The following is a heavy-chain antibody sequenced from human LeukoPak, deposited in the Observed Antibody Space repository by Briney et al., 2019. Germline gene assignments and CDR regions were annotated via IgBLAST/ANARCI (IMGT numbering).Heavy chain of an antibody. CDR1: GYTFTSYG. Sequence: ASVKVFCKASGYTFTSYGISWVRQAPGQGLEWMGWISAYNGNTNYAQKPQGRVTMTTDTSTSTAYMELRSLRSDDTAVYYCARGSGWFGESERSFDPWGQGTLVTVSS. J-gene: IGHJ5*02. CDR3: ARGSGWFGESERSFDP. CDR2: ISAYNGNT. V-gene: IGHV1-18*04. D-gene: IGHD3-10*01.